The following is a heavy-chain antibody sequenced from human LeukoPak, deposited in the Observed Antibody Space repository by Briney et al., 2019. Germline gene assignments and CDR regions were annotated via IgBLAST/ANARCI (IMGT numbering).Heavy chain of an antibody. CDR1: EFTFSSYS. V-gene: IGHV3-48*04. CDR2: ISTSGGTI. Sequence: GGSLRLSCAASEFTFSSYSMNWVRQAPGKGLEWLSYISTSGGTIYYADSVKGRFTISRDNAQNSLYLQMNSLRAEDTAAYYCATTGSSSYYYGMDVWGQGTAVTVSS. J-gene: IGHJ6*02. D-gene: IGHD6-13*01. CDR3: ATTGSSSYYYGMDV.